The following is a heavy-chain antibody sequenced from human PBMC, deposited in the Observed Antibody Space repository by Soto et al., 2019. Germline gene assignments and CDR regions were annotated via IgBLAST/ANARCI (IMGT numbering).Heavy chain of an antibody. CDR2: ISYDGSNK. CDR1: GFTFSSYA. V-gene: IGHV3-30-3*01. J-gene: IGHJ6*02. Sequence: GGSLRLSCAASGFTFSSYAMHWVRQAPGKGLEWVAVISYDGSNKYYADSVKGRFTISRDNSKNTLYLQMNSLRAEDTAVYYCARDIKADGWLEFSSAINCTNGVCYTESPYYGMDVWGQGTTVTVSS. CDR3: ARDIKADGWLEFSSAINCTNGVCYTESPYYGMDV. D-gene: IGHD2-8*01.